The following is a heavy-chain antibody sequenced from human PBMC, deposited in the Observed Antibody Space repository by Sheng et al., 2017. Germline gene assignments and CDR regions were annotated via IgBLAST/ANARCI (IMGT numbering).Heavy chain of an antibody. J-gene: IGHJ4*02. Sequence: QVQLQESDPGLVKPSETLSLTCAVSGDSISSGYSWGWIRQPPGKGLEWVGNFYHRGSTYYNPSLKSRLTMSVDTSKNQFSLKLSSVTAADTAVYYCARVRNCGGGTCYHYVDYWGQGTLVTVSS. CDR2: FYHRGST. CDR1: GDSISSGYS. CDR3: ARVRNCGGGTCYHYVDY. D-gene: IGHD2-15*01. V-gene: IGHV4-38-2*01.